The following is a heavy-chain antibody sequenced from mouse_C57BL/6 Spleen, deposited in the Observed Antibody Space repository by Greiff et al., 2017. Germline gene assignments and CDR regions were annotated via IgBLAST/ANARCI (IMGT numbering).Heavy chain of an antibody. J-gene: IGHJ1*03. CDR1: GFSLTSYG. D-gene: IGHD1-1*01. CDR2: IWSGGST. V-gene: IGHV2-2*01. Sequence: VQLQQSGPGLVQPSQSLSITCTVSGFSLTSYGVHWVRQSPGKGLEWLGVIWSGGSTDYNAAFISSLGISKDNSKSQVFFKMNSLQADDTAIYYCARNYHYGSSYWYFDVWGTGTTVTVSS. CDR3: ARNYHYGSSYWYFDV.